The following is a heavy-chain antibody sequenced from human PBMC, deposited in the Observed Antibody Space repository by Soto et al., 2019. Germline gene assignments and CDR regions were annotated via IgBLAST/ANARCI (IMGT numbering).Heavy chain of an antibody. CDR3: ARQGSNGAYYYYGMDV. V-gene: IGHV5-10-1*04. CDR1: GYSFTSYW. Sequence: GDSLKISFKGSGYSFTSYWISWVRQMPGKGLEWMGRIDPSDSYTIYSPSFQGQVTFSADKSTSTAYLQWSSLKASDTAMYYCARQGSNGAYYYYGMDVWGQGTTVTVSS. J-gene: IGHJ6*02. CDR2: IDPSDSYT. D-gene: IGHD2-8*01.